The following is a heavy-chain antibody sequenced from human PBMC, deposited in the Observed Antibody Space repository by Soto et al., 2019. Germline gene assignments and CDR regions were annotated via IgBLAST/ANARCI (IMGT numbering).Heavy chain of an antibody. CDR2: LYSGGTT. Sequence: EVQLVESGGGLVQPGESLRLSCAASGFTVSSKYMTWVRQAPGKGLEWVSILYSGGTTFYADSVKGRFTISRDNSKNTGYLQMNSLRGEDTAVYYCATSTGFPGFDYWGQGSLVIVSS. CDR1: GFTVSSKY. V-gene: IGHV3-66*01. J-gene: IGHJ4*02. CDR3: ATSTGFPGFDY. D-gene: IGHD6-25*01.